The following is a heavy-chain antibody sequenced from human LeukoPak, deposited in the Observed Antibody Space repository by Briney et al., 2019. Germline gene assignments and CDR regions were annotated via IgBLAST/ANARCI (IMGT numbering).Heavy chain of an antibody. Sequence: GGSLRLSCAASGFTFSNHWMHWVRQVPGKGLVWVSRIDERGRNAMYADSVKGRFSISRDNAKNTVNLQMNSLRAEDTGVYYCIRGEAPWRVDHWGQGTLVTVSS. CDR3: IRGEAPWRVDH. V-gene: IGHV3-74*03. J-gene: IGHJ4*01. CDR2: IDERGRNA. D-gene: IGHD3-3*01. CDR1: GFTFSNHW.